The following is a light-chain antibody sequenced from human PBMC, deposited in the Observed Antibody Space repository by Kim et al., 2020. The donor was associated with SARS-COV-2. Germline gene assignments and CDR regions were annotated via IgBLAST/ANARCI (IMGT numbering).Light chain of an antibody. J-gene: IGKJ2*03. V-gene: IGKV1-5*03. CDR3: QQYKIYFYS. CDR2: EAS. Sequence: DIQMTQSPSTLSASVGDRVTITCRASQSISGWLAWYQQKPGKAPKVLIYEASSLETGVPSRFSGGGYGTEFTLTLSSLQPDDFATYYCQQYKIYFYSFGQGTNLEIK. CDR1: QSISGW.